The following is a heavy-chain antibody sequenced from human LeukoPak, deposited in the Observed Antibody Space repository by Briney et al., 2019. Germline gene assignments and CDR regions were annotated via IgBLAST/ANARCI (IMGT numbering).Heavy chain of an antibody. Sequence: GGSLRLSCAASGFTFSDHYMDWVRQAPGKGVEWVGRTANRAYRYTTEYAASVRGRFSISRVDSENSLYLQMNSLNTEDTAVYYCARVRYRIWVVDHWGQGTLVTVSS. D-gene: IGHD3-16*02. CDR2: TANRAYRYTT. J-gene: IGHJ4*02. CDR3: ARVRYRIWVVDH. V-gene: IGHV3-72*01. CDR1: GFTFSDHY.